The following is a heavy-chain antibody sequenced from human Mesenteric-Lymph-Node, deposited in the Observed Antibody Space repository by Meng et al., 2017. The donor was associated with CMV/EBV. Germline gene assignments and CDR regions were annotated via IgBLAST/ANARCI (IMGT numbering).Heavy chain of an antibody. CDR1: GYSFTSHD. CDR3: AKDMWEYQLPDGS. V-gene: IGHV1-8*01. CDR2: MKPNSGNT. Sequence: ASVKVSCKASGYSFTSHDISWVRQATGQGLEWMGSMKPNSGNTDYAQKFQGRVTMTRNTSISTAYMELSSLRSEDTAVYYCAKDMWEYQLPDGSWGQGTLVTVSS. J-gene: IGHJ5*02. D-gene: IGHD2-2*01.